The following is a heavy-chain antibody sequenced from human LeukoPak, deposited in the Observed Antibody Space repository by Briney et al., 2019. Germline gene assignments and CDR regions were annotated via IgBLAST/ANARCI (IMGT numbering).Heavy chain of an antibody. J-gene: IGHJ6*02. V-gene: IGHV3-13*01. CDR2: IGIGGDT. Sequence: GGSLRLSCTSAGFIFNDFDFHWVRQGPGKGLDWVSAIGIGGDTRYSGSVKGRFTISRENAKNSLFLHMNNLRAGDTAVYYCARDRFGMDVWGRGTTVIVSS. CDR1: GFIFNDFD. CDR3: ARDRFGMDV.